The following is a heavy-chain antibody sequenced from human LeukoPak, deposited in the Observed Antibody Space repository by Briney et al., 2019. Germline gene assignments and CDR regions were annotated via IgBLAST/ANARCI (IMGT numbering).Heavy chain of an antibody. CDR2: IYVTGT. V-gene: IGHV4-59*08. CDR3: AKHIGGGIEDMDV. Sequence: PSETLSLTCTVSGGSIGTYYWSWIRQSPGKGLEWIGYIYVTGTRYNPYLQSRVTISVDRSRNQFFLKMSSVTAADTAVYYCAKHIGGGIEDMDVWGKGTKVIVSS. CDR1: GGSIGTYY. J-gene: IGHJ6*03. D-gene: IGHD3-16*02.